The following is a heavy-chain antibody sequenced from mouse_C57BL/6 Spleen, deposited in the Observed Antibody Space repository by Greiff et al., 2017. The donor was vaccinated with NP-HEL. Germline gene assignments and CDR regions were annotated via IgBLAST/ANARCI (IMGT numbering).Heavy chain of an antibody. CDR3: ARSNWDEKDWDY. J-gene: IGHJ2*01. CDR1: GYTFTDYY. Sequence: QVQLQQSGAELVRPGASVKLSCKASGYTFTDYYINWVKQRPGQGLEWIARIYPGSGNTYYNEKFKGKATLTAEKSSSTAYMQLSSLTSEDSAVYFCARSNWDEKDWDYWGQGTTLTVSS. V-gene: IGHV1-76*01. D-gene: IGHD4-1*01. CDR2: IYPGSGNT.